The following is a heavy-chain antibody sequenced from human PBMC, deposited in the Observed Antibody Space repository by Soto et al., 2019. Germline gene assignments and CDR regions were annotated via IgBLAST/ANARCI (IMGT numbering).Heavy chain of an antibody. Sequence: PGGSLRLSCAASGFTFSSYAMSWVRQAPGKGLEWVSAISGSGGSTYYADSVKGRFTISRDNSKNTLYLQMNSLRAEDTAVYYCAKGTPRSYCSSTSCQDYFDYWGQGTLVTVSS. CDR1: GFTFSSYA. D-gene: IGHD2-2*01. J-gene: IGHJ4*02. CDR2: ISGSGGST. CDR3: AKGTPRSYCSSTSCQDYFDY. V-gene: IGHV3-23*01.